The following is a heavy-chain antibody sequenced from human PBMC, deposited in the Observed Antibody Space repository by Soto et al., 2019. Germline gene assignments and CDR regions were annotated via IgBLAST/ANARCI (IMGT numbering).Heavy chain of an antibody. CDR2: ISYDGSNK. J-gene: IGHJ4*02. CDR3: ARGAGRLDY. V-gene: IGHV3-30-3*01. CDR1: GFTFSSYA. Sequence: QVQLVESGGGVVQPGRSLRLSCAASGFTFSSYAMHWVRQAPGKGLEWVAVISYDGSNKYYADSVKGRFTISRDNSKNTLYLQMNSLRAEDTAVYYCARGAGRLDYWGQGTLVTVSS.